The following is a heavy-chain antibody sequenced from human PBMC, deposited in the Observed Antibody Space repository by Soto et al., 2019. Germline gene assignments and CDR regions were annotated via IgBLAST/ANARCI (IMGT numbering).Heavy chain of an antibody. J-gene: IGHJ5*02. Sequence: PSETLSLTCTVSGGSIFSDDWTWIRQPPGKGLEWIGYISRGGSSRYAPSLKGRVTFSTDTSKNQVSLKLTYVTVADTAVYYCARGYWFDPWGPGTLVTSP. V-gene: IGHV4-59*01. CDR1: GGSIFSDD. CDR2: ISRGGSS. CDR3: ARGYWFDP.